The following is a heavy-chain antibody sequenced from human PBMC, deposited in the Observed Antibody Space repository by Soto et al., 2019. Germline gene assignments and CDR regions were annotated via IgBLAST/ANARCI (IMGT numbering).Heavy chain of an antibody. CDR3: ARDAVVTVDLGGYYYYAVDV. Sequence: QVQLQESGPGLVKPSQTLSLTCTVSGGSISSGGYYLSWIRQHPGKGLEWIGCIYYSGTTYYSPSLKRRVTISVATSKNQFSLKLSSVTAADTAVYYCARDAVVTVDLGGYYYYAVDVWGQGTTVTVSS. D-gene: IGHD3-16*01. CDR1: GGSISSGGYY. V-gene: IGHV4-31*03. CDR2: IYYSGTT. J-gene: IGHJ6*02.